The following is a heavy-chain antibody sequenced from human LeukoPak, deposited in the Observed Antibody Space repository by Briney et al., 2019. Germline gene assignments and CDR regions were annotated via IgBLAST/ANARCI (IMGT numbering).Heavy chain of an antibody. CDR2: IKEDGGEK. CDR1: GFTFSSDW. Sequence: GGSLRLTCAASGFTFSSDWMTWVRQAPGKGLEWVANIKEDGGEKFYLDSVKGRFTISRDNSRNSLYLQMNSPRAEDTAVYYCARVSAEWLLSYWGQGTLVTVSS. V-gene: IGHV3-7*01. D-gene: IGHD3-3*01. J-gene: IGHJ4*02. CDR3: ARVSAEWLLSY.